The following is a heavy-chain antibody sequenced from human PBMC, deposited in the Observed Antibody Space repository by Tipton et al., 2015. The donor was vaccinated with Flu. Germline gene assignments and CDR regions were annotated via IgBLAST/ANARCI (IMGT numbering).Heavy chain of an antibody. Sequence: QSGAEVKKPGESLKISCKGSGYSFTSYWIGWVRQMPGKGLEWMGIIYPGDSDTRYSPSFQGQVTISADKSISTAYLQWSSLKASDTAMYYCVRQPYLGDYGGYFDYWGQGTLATVSS. V-gene: IGHV5-51*01. D-gene: IGHD4-17*01. CDR3: VRQPYLGDYGGYFDY. J-gene: IGHJ4*02. CDR2: IYPGDSDT. CDR1: GYSFTSYW.